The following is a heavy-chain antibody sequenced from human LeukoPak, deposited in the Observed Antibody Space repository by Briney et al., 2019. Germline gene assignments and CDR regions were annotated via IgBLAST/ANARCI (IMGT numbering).Heavy chain of an antibody. CDR1: GYTFTSYG. V-gene: IGHV1-18*04. CDR2: ISDKDGHT. Sequence: ASVKVSCKASGYTFTSYGISWVRQAPGQGLEWMGWISDKDGHTQYAQKFQGRGTMTIDTSTSTAYMELRSLTSDDTAVYYCARDGELGAALGGASYFWSDPWGQGTLVTVSS. D-gene: IGHD6-25*01. J-gene: IGHJ5*02. CDR3: ARDGELGAALGGASYFWSDP.